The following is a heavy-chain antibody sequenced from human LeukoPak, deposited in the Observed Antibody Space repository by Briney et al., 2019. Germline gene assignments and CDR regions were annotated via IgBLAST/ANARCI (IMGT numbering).Heavy chain of an antibody. V-gene: IGHV3-53*01. CDR2: IYSDGAT. CDR1: GFSVSSSY. CDR3: ARYARGDYVDY. J-gene: IGHJ4*02. Sequence: GSLRLSCAASGFSVSSSYMSWVRQAPGKGLEWVSLIYSDGATYYADSVKGRFTISRDNSKNTLYLQMGSLRAEDTAVYYCARYARGDYVDYWGQGTLVTVSS. D-gene: IGHD2-8*01.